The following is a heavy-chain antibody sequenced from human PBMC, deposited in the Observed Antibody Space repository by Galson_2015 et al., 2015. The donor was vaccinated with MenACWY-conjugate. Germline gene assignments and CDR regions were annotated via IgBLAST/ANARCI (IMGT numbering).Heavy chain of an antibody. V-gene: IGHV5-51*01. Sequence: MGIIYPGDSDTRYSPSFQGQVTISADKSISTAYLQWSSLKASDTAMYYCARLGAAAAGTYGMDVWGQGTTVTVSS. CDR3: ARLGAAAAGTYGMDV. D-gene: IGHD6-13*01. CDR2: IYPGDSDT. J-gene: IGHJ6*02.